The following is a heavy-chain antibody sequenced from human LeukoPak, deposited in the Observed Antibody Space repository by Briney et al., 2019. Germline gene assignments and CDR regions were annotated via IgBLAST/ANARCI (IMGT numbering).Heavy chain of an antibody. Sequence: GGSLRLSCADSGFTFRSYAMSWLRQAPGKGLDGVSAISGSGGSTYYADSVKGRFTISRDNSKNTLYLQMNSPRAEDTAVYYCAKDIGMVRESEFDYWGQGTLVTVSS. D-gene: IGHD3-10*01. CDR2: ISGSGGST. CDR3: AKDIGMVRESEFDY. CDR1: GFTFRSYA. J-gene: IGHJ4*02. V-gene: IGHV3-23*01.